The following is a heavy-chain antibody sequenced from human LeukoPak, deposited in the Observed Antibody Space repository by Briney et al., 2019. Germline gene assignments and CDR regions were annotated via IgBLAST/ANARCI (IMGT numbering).Heavy chain of an antibody. CDR2: ISGSGGNT. D-gene: IGHD3-3*01. V-gene: IGHV3-23*01. J-gene: IGHJ4*02. Sequence: GGSLRLSCAASGFTFSTYAMSWVRQAPGKGLEWVSTISGSGGNTYYADSVKGRFTISRDNSKNTLSLQMNSLRAEDTAVYYCAKYDFWSGYYYFDYWGQGTLVTVSS. CDR1: GFTFSTYA. CDR3: AKYDFWSGYYYFDY.